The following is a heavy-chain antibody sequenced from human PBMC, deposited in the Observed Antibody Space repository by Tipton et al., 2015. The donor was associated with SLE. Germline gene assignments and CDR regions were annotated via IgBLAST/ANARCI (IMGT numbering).Heavy chain of an antibody. CDR1: GGSISSTSYY. J-gene: IGHJ5*02. CDR2: IYYSGSS. V-gene: IGHV4-39*07. D-gene: IGHD6-13*01. Sequence: TLSLTCTVSGGSISSTSYYWGWIRQPPGKGLEWIGSIYYSGSSYYNPSLESRVTTSVDTSKNQFSLKVKSVTAADTAAYYCARLADGNRNWFDPWGQGTLVTVSS. CDR3: ARLADGNRNWFDP.